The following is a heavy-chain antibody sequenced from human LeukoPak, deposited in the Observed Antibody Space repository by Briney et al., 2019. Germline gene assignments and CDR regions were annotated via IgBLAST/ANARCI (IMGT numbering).Heavy chain of an antibody. CDR1: GGSISSGGYS. J-gene: IGHJ6*02. V-gene: IGHV4-30-2*01. Sequence: SETLSLTCAVSGGSISSGGYSWSWIRQPPGKGLEWIGYIYHGGSTYYNPSLKSRVTISVDTSKNQFSLKLSSVTAADTAVYYCARGRYRLGYCSGGSCYPDYYYGMDVWGQGTTVTVSS. CDR2: IYHGGST. CDR3: ARGRYRLGYCSGGSCYPDYYYGMDV. D-gene: IGHD2-15*01.